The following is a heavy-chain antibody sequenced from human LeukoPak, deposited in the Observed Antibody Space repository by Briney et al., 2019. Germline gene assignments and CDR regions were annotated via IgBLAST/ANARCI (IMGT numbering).Heavy chain of an antibody. D-gene: IGHD3-10*01. Sequence: GGSLRLSCAASGFTFSSYDMHWVRQAPGKGLEWVAVISYVGSNKYYADSVKGRFTISGDNSKNTLYLQMNSLRAEDTAVYYCAKDHTIDYWGQGTLVTVSS. CDR2: ISYVGSNK. CDR3: AKDHTIDY. V-gene: IGHV3-30*18. J-gene: IGHJ4*02. CDR1: GFTFSSYD.